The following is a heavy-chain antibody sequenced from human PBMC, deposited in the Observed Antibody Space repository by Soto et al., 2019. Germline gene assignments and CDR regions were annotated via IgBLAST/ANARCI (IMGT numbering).Heavy chain of an antibody. J-gene: IGHJ4*02. V-gene: IGHV1-2*04. CDR1: AYTVTGYY. D-gene: IGHD2-2*01. Sequence: GASVKVSSKASAYTVTGYYMHWVRQAPGQGLEWMGWINPNSGGTNYAQKFQGWVTMTRDTSISTAYMELSRLRSDDTAVYYCAREEPYQPYFDYWGQGTLVTVSS. CDR3: AREEPYQPYFDY. CDR2: INPNSGGT.